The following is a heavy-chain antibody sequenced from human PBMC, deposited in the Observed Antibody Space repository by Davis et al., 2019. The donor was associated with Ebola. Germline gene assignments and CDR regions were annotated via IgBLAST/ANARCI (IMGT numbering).Heavy chain of an antibody. CDR2: IYYSGST. Sequence: PSETLSLTCTVSGGSISSYYWSWIRQPPGKGLEWIGYIYYSGSTNYNPSLKSRVTISLDTSKNQFSLKLSSVTAADTAVYYCARGTVTSTFRFDPWGQGTLVTVSS. CDR3: ARGTVTSTFRFDP. V-gene: IGHV4-59*01. D-gene: IGHD4-17*01. CDR1: GGSISSYY. J-gene: IGHJ5*02.